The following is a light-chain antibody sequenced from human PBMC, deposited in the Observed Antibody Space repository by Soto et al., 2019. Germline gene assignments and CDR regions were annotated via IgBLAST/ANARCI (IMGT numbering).Light chain of an antibody. V-gene: IGKV3-15*01. J-gene: IGKJ2*01. CDR3: QQYNYWPPFT. Sequence: IVMTQSPATLSVSPGDRATLSCRASQSASNNVAWYHQKPGQAPRLLIYGASTRASGLPARFSGSGSGTDFTLTISSLQSEDFGVYYCQQYNYWPPFTFGQGTKLVIK. CDR2: GAS. CDR1: QSASNN.